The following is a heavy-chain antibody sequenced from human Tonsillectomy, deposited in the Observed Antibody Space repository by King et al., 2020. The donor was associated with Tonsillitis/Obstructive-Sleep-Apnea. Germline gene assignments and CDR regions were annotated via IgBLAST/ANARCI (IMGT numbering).Heavy chain of an antibody. J-gene: IGHJ5*02. Sequence: VQLQQWGAGLLKPSETLSLTCAVYVGSFSGYYWSWIRQPPGKGLEWIGEINHSGSANYNPSLKSRVTISVDTPKNQFSLKLSSVTAADTAVYYCARGRYGSSTTCYTPTNNWFDPWGQGTLVTVSS. V-gene: IGHV4-34*01. CDR1: VGSFSGYY. CDR3: ARGRYGSSTTCYTPTNNWFDP. D-gene: IGHD2-2*02. CDR2: INHSGSA.